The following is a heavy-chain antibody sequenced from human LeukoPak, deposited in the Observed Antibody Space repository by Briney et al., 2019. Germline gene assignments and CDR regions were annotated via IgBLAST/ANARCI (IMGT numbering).Heavy chain of an antibody. J-gene: IGHJ6*03. CDR2: IYSSGVT. D-gene: IGHD2-15*01. CDR1: GGSIRSYY. Sequence: SETLSLTCTVSGGSIRSYYWGWIRQPAGKGLEWIGRIYSSGVTHYNPSLDSRVTMSVDTSKNQFSLKLRSVTAADTAMYYCAREWTGYCNGGSCPFHMDVWGKGTTVTVSS. V-gene: IGHV4-4*07. CDR3: AREWTGYCNGGSCPFHMDV.